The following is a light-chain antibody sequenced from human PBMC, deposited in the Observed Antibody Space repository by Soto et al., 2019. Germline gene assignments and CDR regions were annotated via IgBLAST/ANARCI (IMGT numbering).Light chain of an antibody. Sequence: QSALTQPASVSGSPGQSITISCTGTSSDVGSYNLVSWYQQHPGKAPKLMIYEGSKRPSGVSNRFSGSKSGNTASLTISGLQAEDEADYYCCSYAGSSTSWVFGGGTKLPS. CDR3: CSYAGSSTSWV. CDR2: EGS. J-gene: IGLJ3*02. CDR1: SSDVGSYNL. V-gene: IGLV2-23*01.